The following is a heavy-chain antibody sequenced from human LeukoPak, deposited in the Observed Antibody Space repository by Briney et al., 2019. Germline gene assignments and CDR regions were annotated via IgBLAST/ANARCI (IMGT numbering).Heavy chain of an antibody. CDR3: ARGIAAAGNPNWFDP. V-gene: IGHV3-33*01. CDR1: GFIFSSYA. D-gene: IGHD6-13*01. Sequence: GGSLRLSCAASGFIFSSYAMHWVRQAPGTGLEWVAVIWNDGGNKYYADSVKVRFTISRDNSKNTLYLQMNSLRAEDTALYYCARGIAAAGNPNWFDPWGQGTLVTVSS. J-gene: IGHJ5*02. CDR2: IWNDGGNK.